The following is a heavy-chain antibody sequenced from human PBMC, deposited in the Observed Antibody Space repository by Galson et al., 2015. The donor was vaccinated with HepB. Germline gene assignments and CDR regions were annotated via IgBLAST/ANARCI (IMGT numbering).Heavy chain of an antibody. J-gene: IGHJ4*02. CDR1: GFTFSSYD. D-gene: IGHD2-2*01. CDR2: ITSSGNTI. Sequence: SLRLSCAASGFTFSSYDMNWVRQAPGKGLEWVSYITSSGNTIHYADSVKGRFTISRDNAKNSLYLQMSSLRAEDTALYYCATTRISTSCLPCFGYWGQGTLVTVSS. CDR3: ATTRISTSCLPCFGY. V-gene: IGHV3-48*03.